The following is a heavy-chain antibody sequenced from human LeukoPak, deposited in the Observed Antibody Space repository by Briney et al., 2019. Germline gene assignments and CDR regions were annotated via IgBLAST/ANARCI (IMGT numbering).Heavy chain of an antibody. V-gene: IGHV3-23*01. CDR1: GFTFDDYA. CDR3: AKDLRFRGSYPGYFDY. Sequence: GGSLRLSCAASGFTFDDYAMHRVRQAPGKGLEWVSGISGSGGSTYYADSVKGRFTISRDNSKNTLYLQMNSLRAEDTAVYYCAKDLRFRGSYPGYFDYWGQGTLVTVSS. CDR2: ISGSGGST. J-gene: IGHJ4*02. D-gene: IGHD1-26*01.